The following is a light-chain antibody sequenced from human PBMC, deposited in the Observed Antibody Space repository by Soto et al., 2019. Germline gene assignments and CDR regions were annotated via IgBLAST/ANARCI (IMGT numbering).Light chain of an antibody. Sequence: QSVLTQPPSASGSPGQSVTISCTGTTNDVGGYNYVSWYQQHPGKAPKLMIYDVSKRPSGVPDRFSGSKSGNTASLTVSGLQAEDVADYYCSSYAGSNNVIFGGGTKVTVL. CDR1: TNDVGGYNY. CDR2: DVS. V-gene: IGLV2-8*01. J-gene: IGLJ2*01. CDR3: SSYAGSNNVI.